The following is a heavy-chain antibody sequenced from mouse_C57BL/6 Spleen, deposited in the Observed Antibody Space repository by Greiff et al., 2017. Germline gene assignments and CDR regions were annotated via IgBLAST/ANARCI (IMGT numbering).Heavy chain of an antibody. CDR3: ARAYGNYFDY. V-gene: IGHV1-26*01. Sequence: VQLQQSGPELVKPGASVKISCKASGYTFTDYYMNWVKQSHGKSLEWIGDINPNNGGTSYNQKFKGKATLTVDKSSSTAYMELRSPTSEDSAVYYCARAYGNYFDYWGQGTTLTVSS. CDR1: GYTFTDYY. D-gene: IGHD2-1*01. J-gene: IGHJ2*01. CDR2: INPNNGGT.